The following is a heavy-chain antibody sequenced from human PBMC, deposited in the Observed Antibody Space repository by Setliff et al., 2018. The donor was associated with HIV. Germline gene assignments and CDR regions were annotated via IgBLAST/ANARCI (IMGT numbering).Heavy chain of an antibody. CDR3: ARFGNFWPYGMDV. CDR2: ISGYNGHT. D-gene: IGHD3-3*01. J-gene: IGHJ6*02. V-gene: IGHV1-18*01. Sequence: ASVKVSCKASGYTFSTYGISWVRQAPGQGLEWMGWISGYNGHTNLGQKFQGRVTMTTDTSTNMAYMELRSLRSDDTAVYFCARFGNFWPYGMDVWGQGTTVTVSS. CDR1: GYTFSTYG.